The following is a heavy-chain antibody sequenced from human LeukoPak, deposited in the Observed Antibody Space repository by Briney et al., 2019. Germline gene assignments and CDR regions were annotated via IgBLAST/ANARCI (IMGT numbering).Heavy chain of an antibody. J-gene: IGHJ4*02. CDR1: GYTFTDYY. D-gene: IGHD6-13*01. Sequence: ASVKVSCKASGYTFTDYYMHWVRQAPGQGLVWMGWINPVSGGALYAQNFQGTVTMTRDTSISTAYMELSSLTYDDTAVYYCARNLRLAAAGGFFDYWGQGTLVTVSS. CDR2: INPVSGGA. CDR3: ARNLRLAAAGGFFDY. V-gene: IGHV1-2*02.